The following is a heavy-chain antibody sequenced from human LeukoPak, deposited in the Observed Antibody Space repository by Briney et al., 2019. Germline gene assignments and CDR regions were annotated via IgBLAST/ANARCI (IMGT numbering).Heavy chain of an antibody. D-gene: IGHD3-3*01. V-gene: IGHV3-48*03. CDR3: ASYFDLWSGYHPGGEVGY. CDR2: ISGDGDTI. J-gene: IGHJ4*02. CDR1: GFTFSTYE. Sequence: PGGSLRLSCAASGFTFSTYELNWVRQAPGKGLEWVSYISGDGDTIYYADSVKGRFTISRDNAKNSLYLQMNSLRAEDTGLYYCASYFDLWSGYHPGGEVGYWGQGTLVTVSS.